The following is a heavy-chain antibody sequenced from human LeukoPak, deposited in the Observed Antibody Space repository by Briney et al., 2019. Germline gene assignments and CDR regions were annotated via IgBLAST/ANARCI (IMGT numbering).Heavy chain of an antibody. CDR3: ARVIRAAPGKGYFDY. CDR2: ISGSGGST. J-gene: IGHJ4*02. Sequence: PGGSLRLSCAASGFTFRSYSMNWVRQAPGKGLEWASSISGSGGSTYHADSVKGRFTISRDSSKNTLYLQMNSLRAEDTAIYYCARVIRAAPGKGYFDYWGQGTLVTVSS. D-gene: IGHD6-13*01. V-gene: IGHV3-23*01. CDR1: GFTFRSYS.